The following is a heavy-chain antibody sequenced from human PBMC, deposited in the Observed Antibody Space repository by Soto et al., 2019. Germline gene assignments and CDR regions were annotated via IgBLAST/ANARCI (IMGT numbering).Heavy chain of an antibody. CDR2: ISYDGSNK. D-gene: IGHD6-13*01. CDR3: AKSGIAAAGIGYFDL. V-gene: IGHV3-30*18. Sequence: QVQLVESGGGVVQPGRSLRLSCAASGFTFSSYGMHWVRQAPGKGLEWVAVISYDGSNKYYADSVKGRFTISRDNSKNTLYLQMNSLRAEDTAVYYCAKSGIAAAGIGYFDLWGRGTLVTVSS. J-gene: IGHJ2*01. CDR1: GFTFSSYG.